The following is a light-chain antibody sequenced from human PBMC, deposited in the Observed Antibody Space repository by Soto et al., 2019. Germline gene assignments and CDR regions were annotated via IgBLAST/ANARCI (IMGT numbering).Light chain of an antibody. CDR2: KNN. CDR3: ASWDVSLGGWF. Sequence: QPVLTQPPSASGTPGQRVTISCSGSSSNIGSNYVYWYQQLPGMAPKLLLYKNNQRPSGVPDRFSGSKSGTSASLAISGLRSEDESDYYCASWDVSLGGWFFGGGTQLTVL. V-gene: IGLV1-47*01. CDR1: SSNIGSNY. J-gene: IGLJ2*01.